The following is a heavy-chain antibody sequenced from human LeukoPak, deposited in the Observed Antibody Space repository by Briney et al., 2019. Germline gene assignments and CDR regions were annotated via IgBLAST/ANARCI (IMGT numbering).Heavy chain of an antibody. J-gene: IGHJ5*02. CDR3: ARTGGRYWFDP. Sequence: SETLSLTCTVSGGSISSSNYYWSWIRQPAGKGLEWIGRIYTSGSTNYNPSLKSRVTISVDTSKNQFSLMLSSVTAADTAVYYCARTGGRYWFDPWGQGTLVTVSS. CDR2: IYTSGST. CDR1: GGSISSSNYY. V-gene: IGHV4-61*02. D-gene: IGHD1-1*01.